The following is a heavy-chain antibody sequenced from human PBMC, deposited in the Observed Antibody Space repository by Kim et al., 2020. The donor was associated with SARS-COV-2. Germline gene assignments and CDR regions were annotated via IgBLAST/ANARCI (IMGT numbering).Heavy chain of an antibody. CDR2: IYYSGST. CDR1: GGSISSGGYY. CDR3: ARAMGITIFGVVIVNWVDP. Sequence: SETLSLTCTVSGGSISSGGYYWSWIRQHPGKGLEWIGYIYYSGSTYYNPSLKSRVTISVDTSKNQFSLKLSSVTAADTAVYYCARAMGITIFGVVIVNWVDPWGQGTLVTVSS. D-gene: IGHD3-3*01. J-gene: IGHJ5*02. V-gene: IGHV4-31*03.